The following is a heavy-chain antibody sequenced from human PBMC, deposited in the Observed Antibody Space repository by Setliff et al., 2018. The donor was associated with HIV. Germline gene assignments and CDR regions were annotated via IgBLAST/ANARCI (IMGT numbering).Heavy chain of an antibody. CDR1: GFTFSTFA. CDR2: ISYDGKTT. D-gene: IGHD1-1*01. CDR3: ASARIPTGGTSTSSDY. Sequence: GGSLRLSCVASGFTFSTFAMYWVREAPAKGLEWVSAISYDGKTTHYADSVMGRFTVSRDNSKNTLYLQLNGLRPDDTGVYYCASARIPTGGTSTSSDYWGQGTQVTVSS. J-gene: IGHJ4*02. V-gene: IGHV3-30*04.